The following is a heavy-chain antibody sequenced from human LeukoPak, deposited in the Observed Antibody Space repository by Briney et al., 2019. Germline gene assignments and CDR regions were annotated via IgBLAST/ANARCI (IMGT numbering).Heavy chain of an antibody. D-gene: IGHD6-19*01. J-gene: IGHJ4*02. CDR3: ARGFGDGWYGGVHY. V-gene: IGHV4-59*01. Sequence: SETLSLTCTVPGGSISGYYWSWIRQPPGKGLEWIGYIYYSGSTNYNPSLESRVTISVDTTKNQFSLKLSSVTAADTAVYHCARGFGDGWYGGVHYWGQGTLVTVSS. CDR2: IYYSGST. CDR1: GGSISGYY.